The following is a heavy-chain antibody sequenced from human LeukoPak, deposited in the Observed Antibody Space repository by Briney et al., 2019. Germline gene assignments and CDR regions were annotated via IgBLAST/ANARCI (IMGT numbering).Heavy chain of an antibody. CDR3: ARDSRDGYNFNWFDP. CDR1: GFTFSSYG. D-gene: IGHD5-24*01. V-gene: IGHV3-30*02. CDR2: IRYDGSNK. Sequence: GGSLRLSCAVSGFTFSSYGMHWVRQAPGKGLEWVAFIRYDGSNKYYADSVKGRFTISRDNSKNTLYLQMNSLRAEDTAVYYCARDSRDGYNFNWFDPWGKGTLVTVSS. J-gene: IGHJ5*02.